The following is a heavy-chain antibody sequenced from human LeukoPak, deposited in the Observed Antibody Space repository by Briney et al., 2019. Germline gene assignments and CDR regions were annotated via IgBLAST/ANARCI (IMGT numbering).Heavy chain of an antibody. CDR2: IYYSGST. CDR1: GDSISSSTYY. V-gene: IGHV4-39*01. J-gene: IGHJ4*02. CDR3: ARRRITIFGAVISRRESDY. D-gene: IGHD3-3*01. Sequence: SETPSLTCTVSGDSISSSTYYWGWIRQPPGKGLEWIGTIYYSGSTYYNPSLKSRVTISVDTSKNQFSLKLSSVTAADTAVYYCARRRITIFGAVISRRESDYWGQGTLVTVSS.